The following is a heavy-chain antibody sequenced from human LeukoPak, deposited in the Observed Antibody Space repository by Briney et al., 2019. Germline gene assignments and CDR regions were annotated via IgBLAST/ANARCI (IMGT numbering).Heavy chain of an antibody. CDR3: ARDSSQGIAN. J-gene: IGHJ4*02. V-gene: IGHV4-34*01. D-gene: IGHD6-13*01. Sequence: SETLSLTCAVYGGSFSGYYWSWIRQPPGKGLEWIGEINHSGSTNYNPSLKSRVTISVDTSKNQFSLKLSSVTAADTAVYYCARDSSQGIANWGQGTLVTVSS. CDR2: INHSGST. CDR1: GGSFSGYY.